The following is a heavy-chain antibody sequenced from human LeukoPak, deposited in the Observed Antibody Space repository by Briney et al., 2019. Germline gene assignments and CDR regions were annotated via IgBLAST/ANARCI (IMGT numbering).Heavy chain of an antibody. D-gene: IGHD3-10*01. V-gene: IGHV3-23*01. J-gene: IGHJ6*02. CDR1: GFTFSSYA. CDR2: ISGSGGST. Sequence: GGSLRLSCAASGFTFSSYAMSWIRQAPGKGLEWVSAISGSGGSTYYADSVKGRFTISRDNSKNTLYLQMNSLRAEDTAVYYCAKDQWFGEDYYYGMDVWGQGTTVTVSS. CDR3: AKDQWFGEDYYYGMDV.